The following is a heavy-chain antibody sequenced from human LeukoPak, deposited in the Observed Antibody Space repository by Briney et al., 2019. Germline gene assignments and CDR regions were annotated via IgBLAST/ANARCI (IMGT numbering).Heavy chain of an antibody. CDR2: INPNSGGT. V-gene: IGHV1-2*02. D-gene: IGHD2-15*01. J-gene: IGHJ4*02. CDR3: ARDDCSGGSCFIDY. CDR1: GYTFTGYY. Sequence: ASVKVSCKASGYTFTGYYMHWVRQAPGQGLEWTGWINPNSGGTNYAQKFQGRVTMTRDTSISTAYMELSRLRSDDTAVYYCARDDCSGGSCFIDYWGQGTLVTVSS.